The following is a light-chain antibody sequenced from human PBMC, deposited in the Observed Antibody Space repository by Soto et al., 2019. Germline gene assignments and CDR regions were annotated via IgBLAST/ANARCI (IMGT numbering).Light chain of an antibody. J-gene: IGLJ2*01. Sequence: QSALTQPVSVSGSPGQSITISCTGTSSDVGGYNFVSWYQQHPGKVPKLMIYDVTNRPSGVSTRFSGSKSGNTASLAISGLQAEDEADYYCSSYTSRNTLIFGGGTKLTVL. CDR3: SSYTSRNTLI. CDR2: DVT. V-gene: IGLV2-14*01. CDR1: SSDVGGYNF.